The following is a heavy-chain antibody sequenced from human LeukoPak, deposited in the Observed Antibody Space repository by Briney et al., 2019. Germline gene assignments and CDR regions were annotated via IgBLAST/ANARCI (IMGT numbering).Heavy chain of an antibody. CDR1: GGSISSGDYY. J-gene: IGHJ6*02. V-gene: IGHV4-30-4*01. CDR3: ARERGDYYGSGSYYKAYYYGMDV. D-gene: IGHD3-10*01. CDR2: IYYSGSP. Sequence: SQTLSLPCTVSGGSISSGDYYWSWIRQPPGKGLQWLGYIYYSGSPYYSPSLKSRVTISVDTSKNQFSLKLSSVTAADTAVYYCARERGDYYGSGSYYKAYYYGMDVWGQGTTVTVSS.